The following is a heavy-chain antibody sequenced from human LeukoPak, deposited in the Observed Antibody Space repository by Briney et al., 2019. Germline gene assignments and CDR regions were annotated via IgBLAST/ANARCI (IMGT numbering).Heavy chain of an antibody. J-gene: IGHJ6*02. CDR1: GGSISSGGYS. Sequence: SQTLSLTCAVSGGSISSGGYSWSWIRQPPGKGLEWIGYIYRSGSTYYNPSLKSRVTISVDRSKNQFSLKLSSVTAADTAVYYCASSYCSGGSCYYYGMDVWGQGTTVTVSS. CDR2: IYRSGST. CDR3: ASSYCSGGSCYYYGMDV. D-gene: IGHD2-15*01. V-gene: IGHV4-30-2*01.